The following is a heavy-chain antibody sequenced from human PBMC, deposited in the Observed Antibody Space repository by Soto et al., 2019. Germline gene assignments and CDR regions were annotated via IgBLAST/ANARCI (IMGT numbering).Heavy chain of an antibody. J-gene: IGHJ6*02. CDR2: IGIKANNYAT. Sequence: EVQLVESGGGSVQPGGSLKLSCAASGFTFSGSAMHWVRQASGKGLEWVGRIGIKANNYATAYAASVKGRFIISRDDSKNTAYLQMNSLKTEDTAVYYCTRPFDCSGDACYSGWYYYYGMDVWGQGTTVTVSS. D-gene: IGHD2-15*01. CDR1: GFTFSGSA. CDR3: TRPFDCSGDACYSGWYYYYGMDV. V-gene: IGHV3-73*01.